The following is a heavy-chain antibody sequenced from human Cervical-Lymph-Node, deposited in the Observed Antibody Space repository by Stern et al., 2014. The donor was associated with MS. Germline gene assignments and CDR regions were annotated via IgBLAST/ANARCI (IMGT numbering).Heavy chain of an antibody. CDR1: GYMFAGYS. V-gene: IGHV1-3*01. CDR3: ARDPLTSGGWFEY. CDR2: ISVGNGNT. Sequence: QVQLVQSGAEVKKPGASVKVSCKSSGYMFAGYSMHWVRQAPGQRLEWMGRISVGNGNTRYSEKFQDRVTITRDTSASTVYMDLSSLRSEDTAVYFCARDPLTSGGWFEYWGQGTLVTVSS. J-gene: IGHJ5*01. D-gene: IGHD1-14*01.